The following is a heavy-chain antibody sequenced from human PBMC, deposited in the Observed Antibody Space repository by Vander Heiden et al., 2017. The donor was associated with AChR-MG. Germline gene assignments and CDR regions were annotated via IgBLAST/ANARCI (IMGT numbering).Heavy chain of an antibody. CDR1: GFTFRSYG. D-gene: IGHD6-19*01. CDR2: IWYDGSNK. CDR3: ARDQGWYRSLGFDY. J-gene: IGHJ4*02. Sequence: QVQLVESGGGVVQPGRSLRLPCSPSGFTFRSYGMHWVRQAPGKGLEWVAVIWYDGSNKYYADSVKGRFTISRDNSKNTLYLQMNSLRAEDTAVYYCARDQGWYRSLGFDYWGQGTLVTVSS. V-gene: IGHV3-33*08.